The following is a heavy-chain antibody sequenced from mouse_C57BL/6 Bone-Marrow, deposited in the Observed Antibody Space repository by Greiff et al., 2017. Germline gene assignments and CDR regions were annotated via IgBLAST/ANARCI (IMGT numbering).Heavy chain of an antibody. D-gene: IGHD2-4*01. CDR3: TRGRGYDYDAAWFAY. Sequence: EVQRVESGEGLVKPGGSLKLSCAASGFTFSSYAMSWVRQTPEKRLEWVAYISSGGDYIYYADTVKGRFTISRDNARNTRYLQMSSLKSEDTAMYYCTRGRGYDYDAAWFAYWGQGTLVTVSA. V-gene: IGHV5-9-1*02. CDR1: GFTFSSYA. J-gene: IGHJ3*01. CDR2: ISSGGDYI.